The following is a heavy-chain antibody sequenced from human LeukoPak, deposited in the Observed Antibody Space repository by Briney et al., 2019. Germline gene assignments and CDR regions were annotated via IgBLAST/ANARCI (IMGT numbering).Heavy chain of an antibody. CDR1: GFTFSNYP. Sequence: GGSLRLSCAASGFTFSNYPIHWVRQAPGKGLEFVSSIHSNGISTYYGNSVKGRFTFSRDNSKNTVYLQMGSLREEDMAVYYCARTQQWLATGGWYWFDTWSQGTLVTVSS. D-gene: IGHD6-19*01. V-gene: IGHV3-64*01. J-gene: IGHJ5*02. CDR2: IHSNGIST. CDR3: ARTQQWLATGGWYWFDT.